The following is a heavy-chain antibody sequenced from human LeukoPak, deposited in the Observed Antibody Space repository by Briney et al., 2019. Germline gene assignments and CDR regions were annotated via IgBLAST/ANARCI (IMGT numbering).Heavy chain of an antibody. CDR2: IYPGDSDT. V-gene: IGHV5-51*01. D-gene: IGHD3-22*01. J-gene: IGHJ3*02. CDR1: GYSFTSYW. Sequence: PGESLKISCKGSGYSFTSYWIGWVRQLPGKGLEWMGIIYPGDSDTRYSPSFQGQVNISDDKSISTAYLQWSSLKASDTAMYYCARRLTYYYDSSGSQRAFDIWGQGTMVTASS. CDR3: ARRLTYYYDSSGSQRAFDI.